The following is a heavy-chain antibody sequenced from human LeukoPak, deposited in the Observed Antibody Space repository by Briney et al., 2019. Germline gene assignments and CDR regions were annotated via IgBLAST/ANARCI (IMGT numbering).Heavy chain of an antibody. J-gene: IGHJ4*02. CDR1: GFTFSSYA. D-gene: IGHD6-13*01. Sequence: PGRSLRLSCAASGFTFSSYAMHWVRQAPGKGLEWVAVISYDGSNKYYADSVKGRFTISRGNSKNTLYLQMNSLRAEDTAVYYCASRAGTFDYWGQGTLVTVSS. V-gene: IGHV3-30-3*01. CDR3: ASRAGTFDY. CDR2: ISYDGSNK.